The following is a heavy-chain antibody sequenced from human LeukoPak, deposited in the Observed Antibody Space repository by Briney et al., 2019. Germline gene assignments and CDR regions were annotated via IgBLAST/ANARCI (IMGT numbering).Heavy chain of an antibody. CDR1: GGSFSGYY. CDR3: AREDVEMATITVDY. V-gene: IGHV4-34*01. J-gene: IGHJ4*02. CDR2: INHSGST. Sequence: PSETLSLTCAVYGGSFSGYYWSWIRQPPGKGLEWIGEINHSGSTNYNPSLKSRVTISVDTSKNQFSLKLSSVTAADTAVYYCAREDVEMATITVDYWGQGTLVTVSS. D-gene: IGHD5-24*01.